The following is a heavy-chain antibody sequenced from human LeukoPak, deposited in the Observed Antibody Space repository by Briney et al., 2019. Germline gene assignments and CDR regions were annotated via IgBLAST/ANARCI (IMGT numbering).Heavy chain of an antibody. CDR1: GGSISSYY. D-gene: IGHD2-15*01. V-gene: IGHV4-59*12. Sequence: PSETLSLTCTVSGGSISSYYWSWIRQPAGKGLEWIGYIYHSGSTYYNPSLKSRVTISVDRSKNQFSLKLSSVTAADTAVYYCAREGYCSGGSCDNWFDPWGQGTLVTVSS. CDR3: AREGYCSGGSCDNWFDP. J-gene: IGHJ5*02. CDR2: IYHSGST.